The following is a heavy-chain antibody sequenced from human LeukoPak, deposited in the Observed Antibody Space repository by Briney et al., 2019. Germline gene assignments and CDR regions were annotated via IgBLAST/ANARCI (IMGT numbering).Heavy chain of an antibody. CDR3: ARDLRGYYGSGSYSWFDP. CDR2: IYTSGGT. J-gene: IGHJ5*02. Sequence: PSETLSLTCTVSGGSISSYYWSWIRQPAGKGLEWIGRIYTSGGTNYNPSLKSRVTMSVDTSQNQFSLKLSSVTAADTAVYYCARDLRGYYGSGSYSWFDPWGQGTLVTVSS. D-gene: IGHD3-10*01. CDR1: GGSISSYY. V-gene: IGHV4-4*07.